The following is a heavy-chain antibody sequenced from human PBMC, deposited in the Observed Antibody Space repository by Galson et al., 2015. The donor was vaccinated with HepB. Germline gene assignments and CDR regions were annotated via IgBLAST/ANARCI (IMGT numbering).Heavy chain of an antibody. D-gene: IGHD2-15*01. CDR3: AKGKKRGLGYCSGGSCPYFDY. J-gene: IGHJ4*02. Sequence: SLRLSCAASGFTFSSYGMHWVRQAPGKGLEWVAVIWDDGSNKYYADSVKGRFTISRDNSKNTLYLQMNSLRAEDTAVYYCAKGKKRGLGYCSGGSCPYFDYWGQGTLVTVSS. CDR1: GFTFSSYG. CDR2: IWDDGSNK. V-gene: IGHV3-33*06.